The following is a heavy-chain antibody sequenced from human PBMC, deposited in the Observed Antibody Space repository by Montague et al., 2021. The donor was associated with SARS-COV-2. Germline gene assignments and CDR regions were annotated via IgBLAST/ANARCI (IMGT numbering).Heavy chain of an antibody. D-gene: IGHD6-19*01. J-gene: IGHJ3*02. CDR2: IYYSGST. CDR1: GGSISSYY. Sequence: SEILSLTCTVSGGSISSYYWSWIRPPPGKGLEWIGYIYYSGSTNYHPFLKSRVTISVDTSKNQFSLKLSSVTAADTAVYYCARGSGWMGNAFDIWGQGTMVTVSS. V-gene: IGHV4-59*01. CDR3: ARGSGWMGNAFDI.